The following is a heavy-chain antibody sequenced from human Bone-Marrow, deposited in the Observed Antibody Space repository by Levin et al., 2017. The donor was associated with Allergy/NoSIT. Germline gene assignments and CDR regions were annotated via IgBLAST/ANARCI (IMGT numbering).Heavy chain of an antibody. V-gene: IGHV3-33*01. J-gene: IGHJ6*02. Sequence: GGSLRLSCAASGFTFSSYGMHWVRQAPGKGLEWVAVIWYDGSNKYYADSVKGRFTISRDNSKNTLYLQMNSLRAEDTAVYYCARVGRPYPEDTAIPYYYGMDVWGQGTTVTVSS. CDR3: ARVGRPYPEDTAIPYYYGMDV. D-gene: IGHD5-18*01. CDR1: GFTFSSYG. CDR2: IWYDGSNK.